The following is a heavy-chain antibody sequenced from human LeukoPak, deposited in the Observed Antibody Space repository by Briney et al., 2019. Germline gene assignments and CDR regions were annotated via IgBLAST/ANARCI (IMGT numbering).Heavy chain of an antibody. D-gene: IGHD1-26*01. V-gene: IGHV4-59*12. Sequence: SETLSLTCTVSGGSISGYYWNWIRQPPGKGLEWIGSNYYSGSTNYNPSLKSRVTISVDASKIQFSLKLSSVTPEDTAVYYCARIQGWELLRANWFDPWGQGTLVTVSS. J-gene: IGHJ5*02. CDR3: ARIQGWELLRANWFDP. CDR2: NYYSGST. CDR1: GGSISGYY.